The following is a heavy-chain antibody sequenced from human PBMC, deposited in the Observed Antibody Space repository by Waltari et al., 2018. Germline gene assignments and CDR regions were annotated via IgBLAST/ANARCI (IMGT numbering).Heavy chain of an antibody. CDR1: GYTFTGYY. J-gene: IGHJ4*02. D-gene: IGHD3-16*02. CDR2: INPNSGGT. CDR3: ARDRERGYLPFDY. V-gene: IGHV1-2*06. Sequence: QVQLVQSGAEVKKPGASVKVSCKASGYTFTGYYMHWVRQAPGQGLEWMGRINPNSGGTNYAQKFQGRVTMTRDTSSSPAYMELSRLRSDDTAVYYCARDRERGYLPFDYWGQGTLVTVSS.